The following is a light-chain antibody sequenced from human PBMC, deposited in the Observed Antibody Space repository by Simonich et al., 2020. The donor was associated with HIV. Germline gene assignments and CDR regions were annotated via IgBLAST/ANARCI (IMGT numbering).Light chain of an antibody. Sequence: EIVLTQSPGTLSLSPGERATFSCRASQSVSSSDLAWYQQKPGQATRLLIYGASSRATGIPARFSGSGSGTDFTLTIRSLEPEDFAVYYCQQRSNWPPLTFGGGTRVEIK. CDR1: QSVSSSD. V-gene: IGKV3D-20*02. CDR3: QQRSNWPPLT. J-gene: IGKJ4*01. CDR2: GAS.